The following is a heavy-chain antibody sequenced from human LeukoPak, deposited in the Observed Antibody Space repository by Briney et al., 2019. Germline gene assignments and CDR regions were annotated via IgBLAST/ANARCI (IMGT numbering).Heavy chain of an antibody. CDR1: GGTFSSYA. D-gene: IGHD5-24*01. Sequence: SVKVSCKASGGTFSSYAISWVRQAPGEGLEWMGGIIPIFGTANYAQKFQDRVTITADESTSTAYMELSNLRSEDTAVYYCARRGDGYNLYWFDPWGQGTLVTVSS. V-gene: IGHV1-69*13. J-gene: IGHJ5*02. CDR2: IIPIFGTA. CDR3: ARRGDGYNLYWFDP.